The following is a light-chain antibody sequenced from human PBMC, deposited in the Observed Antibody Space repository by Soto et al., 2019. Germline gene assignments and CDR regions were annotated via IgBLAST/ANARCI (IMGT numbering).Light chain of an antibody. V-gene: IGKV1-39*01. CDR2: AAS. CDR1: QNIRKY. Sequence: DIQMTQSPSSLSASVGDRVTITCRASQNIRKYLNWYQRKPGKAPKLLIYAASTLQSGVPSRFSGSESGTEFTLTISSLQPEDFGDYICQQSYKTPFTFGPGTKVEIK. CDR3: QQSYKTPFT. J-gene: IGKJ3*01.